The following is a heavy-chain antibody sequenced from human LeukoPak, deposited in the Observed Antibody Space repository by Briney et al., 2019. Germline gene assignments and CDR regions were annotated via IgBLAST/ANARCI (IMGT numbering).Heavy chain of an antibody. J-gene: IGHJ4*02. D-gene: IGHD4/OR15-4a*01. V-gene: IGHV2-70*01. Sequence: SGPALMKPTQTLTLTCTFSGFSLSTSGMYVGWIRQSPGKALEWLALIDWDDDKYYSTSLKTRLTISKDTSKNQVVLTMTNMDPVDTATYYCARERDIYGASFDYWGQGTLVTVPS. CDR3: ARERDIYGASFDY. CDR1: GFSLSTSGMY. CDR2: IDWDDDK.